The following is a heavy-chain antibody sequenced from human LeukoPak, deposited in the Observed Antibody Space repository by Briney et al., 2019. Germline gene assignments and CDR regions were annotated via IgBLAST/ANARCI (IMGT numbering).Heavy chain of an antibody. CDR3: ARETYYGSGSYSDFALDY. J-gene: IGHJ4*02. CDR2: INDSGSP. CDR1: DGSLDIYC. D-gene: IGHD3-10*01. V-gene: IGHV4-34*01. Sequence: SDTLSLTCGASDGSLDIYCWMFVRQPPGKGLEWIGEINDSGSPIYSPSLRSRLTISVDTSKNQFSVTLTSVTVADTAVYYCARETYYGSGSYSDFALDYWGQGTLVTVSS.